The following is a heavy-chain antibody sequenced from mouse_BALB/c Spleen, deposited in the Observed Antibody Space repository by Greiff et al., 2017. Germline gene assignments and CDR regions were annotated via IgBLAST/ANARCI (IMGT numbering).Heavy chain of an antibody. Sequence: DVKLQESGAELVKPGASVKLSCTASGFNIKDTYMHWVKQRPEQGLEWIGRIDPANGNTKYDPKFQGKATITADTSSNTAYLQLSSLTSEDTAVYYCARTGTRAMDYWGQGTSVTVSS. J-gene: IGHJ4*01. CDR1: GFNIKDTY. CDR3: ARTGTRAMDY. D-gene: IGHD4-1*01. V-gene: IGHV14-3*02. CDR2: IDPANGNT.